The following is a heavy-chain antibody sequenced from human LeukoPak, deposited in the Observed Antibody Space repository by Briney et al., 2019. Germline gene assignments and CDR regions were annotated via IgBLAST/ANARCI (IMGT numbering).Heavy chain of an antibody. CDR2: INQDGTEK. D-gene: IGHD1-1*01. V-gene: IGHV3-7*05. J-gene: IGHJ4*02. CDR1: GFTFSVYW. Sequence: GGSLRLSCAASGFTFSVYWMTWVRQAPGKGLEWVANINQDGTEKYYVDSVKGRFTISRDNAKNSLYLQMNSLRAEDTAVYYCARVGDWNDLVYWGQGTLVTVSS. CDR3: ARVGDWNDLVY.